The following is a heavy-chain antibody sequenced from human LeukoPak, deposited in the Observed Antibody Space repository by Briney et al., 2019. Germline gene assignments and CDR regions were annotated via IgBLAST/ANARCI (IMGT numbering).Heavy chain of an antibody. J-gene: IGHJ4*02. CDR3: AGDSSYYYDSSGYYVY. Sequence: PSETLSLTCTVSGYSISSGYYWGWIRQPPGQGLEWIGSIYHSGSTYYNPSLKSRVTISVDTSKNQFSLKLSSVTAADTAVYYCAGDSSYYYDSSGYYVYWGQGTLVTVSS. D-gene: IGHD3-22*01. V-gene: IGHV4-38-2*02. CDR2: IYHSGST. CDR1: GYSISSGYY.